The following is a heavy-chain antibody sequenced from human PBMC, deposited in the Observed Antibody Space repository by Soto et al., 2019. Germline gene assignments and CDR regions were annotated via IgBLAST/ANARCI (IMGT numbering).Heavy chain of an antibody. CDR2: IYWDGDK. J-gene: IGHJ5*02. CDR3: AHRATMTIFGLIIDTGIWFDP. Sequence: QINLIESGPTLVKPTQTLTLTCTFSGFSLSTSGAAVGWVRQPPGRALEGLALIYWDGDKRYNASLGNRLTTTKDTSRNQVVLTLTNVDPADTATYYCAHRATMTIFGLIIDTGIWFDPWGQGTRVIVSS. D-gene: IGHD3-3*01. V-gene: IGHV2-5*02. CDR1: GFSLSTSGAA.